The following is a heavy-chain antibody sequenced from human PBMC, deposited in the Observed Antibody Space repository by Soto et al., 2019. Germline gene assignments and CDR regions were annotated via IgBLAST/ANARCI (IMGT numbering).Heavy chain of an antibody. CDR3: ARDRHNHFFDH. CDR1: GASMSSGGYY. Sequence: QVQLQESGPGLVKPSQTLSLTCTVSGASMSSGGYYWTWIRQSPVKGLEWIGYISYSGSTYYNPSLGSRVAISLDTSRSQFSLTLHSVTAADTAIYYCARDRHNHFFDHWGQGTLVTVSS. D-gene: IGHD1-1*01. V-gene: IGHV4-31*03. J-gene: IGHJ5*02. CDR2: ISYSGST.